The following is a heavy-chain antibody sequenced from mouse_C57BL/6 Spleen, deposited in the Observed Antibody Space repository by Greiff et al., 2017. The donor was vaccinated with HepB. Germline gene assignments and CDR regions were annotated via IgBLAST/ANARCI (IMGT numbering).Heavy chain of an antibody. CDR3: ARWLLPLDY. D-gene: IGHD2-3*01. CDR1: GYTFTDYY. CDR2: INPNNGGT. J-gene: IGHJ2*01. V-gene: IGHV1-26*01. Sequence: EVQLQQSGPELVKPGASVKISCKASGYTFTDYYMNWVKQSHGKSLEWIGDINPNNGGTSYNQKFKGKATLTVDKSSSTAYMELRSLTSEDSAVYYCARWLLPLDYWGQGTTLTVSS.